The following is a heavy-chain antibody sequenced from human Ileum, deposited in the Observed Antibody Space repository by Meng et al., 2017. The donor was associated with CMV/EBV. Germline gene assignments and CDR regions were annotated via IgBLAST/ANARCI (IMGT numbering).Heavy chain of an antibody. D-gene: IGHD5-18*01. CDR3: ARDPHGMVKSDYYYGMDV. V-gene: IGHV3-30-3*01. J-gene: IGHJ6*02. CDR1: GFTFSTYA. CDR2: ISYDGSNK. Sequence: GGSLRLSCAASGFTFSTYAMHWVRQAPGKGLEWVAVISYDGSNKYYADSVKGRFTISRDNSKNTLYLQMNSRRAEDTAVYYCARDPHGMVKSDYYYGMDVWGQGTMVTVSS.